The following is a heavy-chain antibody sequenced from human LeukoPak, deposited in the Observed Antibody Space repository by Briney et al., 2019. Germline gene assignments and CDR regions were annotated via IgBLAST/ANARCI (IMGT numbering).Heavy chain of an antibody. J-gene: IGHJ4*02. CDR1: GFTFSSYS. V-gene: IGHV3-21*01. CDR2: ISSSSSYI. CDR3: ASDGCSGGSCKDGY. Sequence: GGSLRLSCAASGFTFSSYSMNWVRQAPGKGLEWVSSISSSSSYIYYADSVKGRFTISRDNAKNSLYLQTNSLRAEDTAVYYCASDGCSGGSCKDGYWGQGTLVTVSS. D-gene: IGHD2-15*01.